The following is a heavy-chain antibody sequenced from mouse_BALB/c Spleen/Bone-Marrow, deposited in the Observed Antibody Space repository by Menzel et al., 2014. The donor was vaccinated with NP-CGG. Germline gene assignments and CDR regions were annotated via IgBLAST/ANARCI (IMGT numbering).Heavy chain of an antibody. CDR3: ARIYYYGRDY. CDR2: INPSTGYT. V-gene: IGHV1-7*01. J-gene: IGHJ2*01. Sequence: VQLKQSGAELAKPGASVKMSCKATGYTFTNYWMHWVKQRPGQGLEWIGYINPSTGYTEYNQKFKDKATLTADKSSSTAYVQLSILTSEDSAVDYCARIYYYGRDYWGQGTTLTVSS. D-gene: IGHD1-1*01. CDR1: GYTFTNYW.